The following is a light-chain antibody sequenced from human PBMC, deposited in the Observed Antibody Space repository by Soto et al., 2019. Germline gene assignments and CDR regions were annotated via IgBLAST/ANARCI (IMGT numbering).Light chain of an antibody. CDR2: GAS. Sequence: EILMTQSPATLSVSPGERATLSCRASQSVSSKLAWYQQKPGQAPRLLIYGASTRPTGIPARFSGSGSGTEFSLTISSMQSEDFAVYYCQQYNNWPPWTFGQGTNLEIK. J-gene: IGKJ1*01. V-gene: IGKV3-15*01. CDR1: QSVSSK. CDR3: QQYNNWPPWT.